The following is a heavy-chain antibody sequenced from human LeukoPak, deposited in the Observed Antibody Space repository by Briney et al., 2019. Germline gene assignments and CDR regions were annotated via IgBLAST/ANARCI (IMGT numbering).Heavy chain of an antibody. CDR2: ISCDGSTK. D-gene: IGHD4-23*01. J-gene: IGHJ4*02. V-gene: IGHV3-30-3*01. Sequence: GGSLRLSCAASEFSFRSFAMHWVRQAPGKGLEWVAVISCDGSTKDYAESVKGRFTISRDNANNTLYLQLDSLRAEDTAVYYCARDLGCSGNSGVDYWGQGTLVTVSS. CDR3: ARDLGCSGNSGVDY. CDR1: EFSFRSFA.